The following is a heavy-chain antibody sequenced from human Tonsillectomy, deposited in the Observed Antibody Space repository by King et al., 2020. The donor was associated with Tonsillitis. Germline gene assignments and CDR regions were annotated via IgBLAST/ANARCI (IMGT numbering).Heavy chain of an antibody. J-gene: IGHJ4*02. V-gene: IGHV1-69*04. CDR3: ARSAVAGGFDY. D-gene: IGHD6-19*01. CDR1: GGTFSSYA. CDR2: IIPILGIA. Sequence: VQLVQSGAEVKKPGTSVKVSCKASGGTFSSYAISWVRQAPGQGLEWMGRIIPILGIANYEQKFQGRVTITADKSTSTAYMELSSLRSEDTAVYYCARSAVAGGFDYWGQGTLVTVSS.